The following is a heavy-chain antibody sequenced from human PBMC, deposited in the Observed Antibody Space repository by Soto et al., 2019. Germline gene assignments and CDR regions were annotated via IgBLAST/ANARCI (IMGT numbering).Heavy chain of an antibody. CDR2: ISYDGTYK. V-gene: IGHV3-30*14. CDR1: GFSFNNFS. CDR3: ANEVDVAFSSLQYGMDV. D-gene: IGHD5-12*01. J-gene: IGHJ6*02. Sequence: PXGSLRLSCAASGFSFNNFSMHGVRQAPGKGLEWVAFISYDGTYKYYADSVRGRFTVCRDNSKSTLFLQMNSLKFEDTAVYVCANEVDVAFSSLQYGMDVWGQGTTVTVSS.